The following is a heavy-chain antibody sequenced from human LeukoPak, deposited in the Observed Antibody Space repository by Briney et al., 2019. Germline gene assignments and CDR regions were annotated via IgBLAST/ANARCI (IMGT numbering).Heavy chain of an antibody. J-gene: IGHJ3*01. CDR3: ARAGDYSTGHYDSLHF. V-gene: IGHV1-2*02. Sequence: ASLKVSCKASGYTFDENHIHWVRQAPGQGPEWMGWINPKSGATDSAQQFQGRLTMTRDTSIGTASMDLSGLRLDDTGIYYCARAGDYSTGHYDSLHFWGQGTMVTVSS. D-gene: IGHD4-11*01. CDR2: INPKSGAT. CDR1: GYTFDENH.